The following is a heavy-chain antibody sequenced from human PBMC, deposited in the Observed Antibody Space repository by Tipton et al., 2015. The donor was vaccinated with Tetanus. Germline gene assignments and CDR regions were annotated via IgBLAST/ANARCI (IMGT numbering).Heavy chain of an antibody. Sequence: SLRLSCAASGFTSEGHYMHWVRQTPGKGLVWISRINPDRRRTNYADSVKGRFTISRDHAKNTVYLQMNSLRAEDTAVYFCARRSLTNYGLDVWGQGTPVTVSS. CDR2: INPDRRRT. J-gene: IGHJ6*02. V-gene: IGHV3-74*01. CDR3: ARRSLTNYGLDV. CDR1: GFTSEGHY. D-gene: IGHD1-1*01.